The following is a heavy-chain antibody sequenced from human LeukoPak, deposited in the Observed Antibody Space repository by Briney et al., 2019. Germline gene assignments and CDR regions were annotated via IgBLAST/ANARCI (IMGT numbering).Heavy chain of an antibody. CDR2: ISAYNGNT. Sequence: GASVKVSCKASGGTFSSYAISWVRQAPGQGLEWMGWISAYNGNTNYAQKLQGRVTMTTDTSTSTAYMELRSLRSDDTAVYYCGLIIAARDYWGQGTLVTVSS. CDR1: GGTFSSYA. D-gene: IGHD6-6*01. V-gene: IGHV1-18*01. J-gene: IGHJ4*02. CDR3: GLIIAARDY.